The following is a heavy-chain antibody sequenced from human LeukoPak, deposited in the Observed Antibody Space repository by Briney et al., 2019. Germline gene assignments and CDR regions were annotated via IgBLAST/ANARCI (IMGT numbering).Heavy chain of an antibody. CDR1: GASISTSRYY. Sequence: PSETLSLTCTVSGASISTSRYYWSWIRQPPGKGLEWIGYIYYSGSTNYNPSLKSRVTISVDTSKNQFSLKLSSVTAADTAVYYCARVMSGYSYGYPDYWGQGTLVTVSS. D-gene: IGHD5-18*01. J-gene: IGHJ4*02. CDR3: ARVMSGYSYGYPDY. CDR2: IYYSGST. V-gene: IGHV4-61*01.